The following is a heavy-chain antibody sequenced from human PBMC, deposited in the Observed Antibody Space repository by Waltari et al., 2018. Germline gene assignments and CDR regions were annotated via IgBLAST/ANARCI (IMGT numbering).Heavy chain of an antibody. Sequence: QVQLQESGPGLVKPSETLSLTCTVSGGSISSHYWSWIRQPPGKGLEWIGYIYYSGSTNYNPSLKRRVTISVDTSKNQFSLKLSSVTAADTAVYYCARGSCGGDCPTRYNWFDPWGQGTLVTVSS. CDR2: IYYSGST. CDR1: GGSISSHY. V-gene: IGHV4-59*11. J-gene: IGHJ5*02. D-gene: IGHD2-21*01. CDR3: ARGSCGGDCPTRYNWFDP.